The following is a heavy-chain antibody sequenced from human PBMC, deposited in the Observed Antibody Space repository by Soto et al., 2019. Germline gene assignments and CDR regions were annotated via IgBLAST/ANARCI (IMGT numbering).Heavy chain of an antibody. Sequence: SQTLSLTCAISGDSVSSNSAAWNWIRQSPSRGLEWLGRTYYRSKWYNDYAVSVKSRITINPDTSKNQFSLQLNSVTPEDTAVYYCARETEYNNGSRNAFDIWGQGTMVTVSS. D-gene: IGHD3-10*01. V-gene: IGHV6-1*01. CDR2: TYYRSKWYN. CDR1: GDSVSSNSAA. CDR3: ARETEYNNGSRNAFDI. J-gene: IGHJ3*02.